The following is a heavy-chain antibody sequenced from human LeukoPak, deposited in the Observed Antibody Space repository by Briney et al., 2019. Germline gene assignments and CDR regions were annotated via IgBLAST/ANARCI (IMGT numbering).Heavy chain of an antibody. CDR3: ARALLGSSWYRPPDY. Sequence: GGSLRLSCAASGFTFSNYWMTWVRQAPGKGLEWVAHIGQDGGEKYYVDSVKGRFTISRDNSKNTLYLQMNSLRAEDTAVYYCARALLGSSWYRPPDYWGQGTLVTVSS. CDR2: IGQDGGEK. J-gene: IGHJ4*02. V-gene: IGHV3-7*01. D-gene: IGHD6-13*01. CDR1: GFTFSNYW.